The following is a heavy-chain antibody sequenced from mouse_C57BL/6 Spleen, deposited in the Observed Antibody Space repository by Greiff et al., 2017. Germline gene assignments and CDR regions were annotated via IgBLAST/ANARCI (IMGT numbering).Heavy chain of an antibody. V-gene: IGHV1-80*01. J-gene: IGHJ3*01. D-gene: IGHD2-5*01. CDR2: IYPGDGDT. CDR3: ARDYSNFPWFAY. CDR1: GYAFSSYW. Sequence: QVQLKQSGAELVKPGASVKISCKASGYAFSSYWMNWVKQRPGKGLEWIGQIYPGDGDTNYNGKFKGKATLTADKSSRTAYMQLSSLTSEDSAVYFCARDYSNFPWFAYWGQGTLVTVSA.